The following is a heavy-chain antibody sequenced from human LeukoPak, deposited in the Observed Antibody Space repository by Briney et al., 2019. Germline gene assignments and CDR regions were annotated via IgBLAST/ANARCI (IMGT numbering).Heavy chain of an antibody. CDR1: GFTFSSYG. J-gene: IGHJ3*02. CDR2: ISCDGSNK. V-gene: IGHV3-30*18. D-gene: IGHD1-26*01. Sequence: GGSLRLSCAASGFTFSSYGMHWVRQAPGKGLEWVAVISCDGSNKYYADSVKGRFTISRDNSKNTLYLQMNSLRAEDTAVYYCAKSMGSPDAFDIWGQGTMVTVSS. CDR3: AKSMGSPDAFDI.